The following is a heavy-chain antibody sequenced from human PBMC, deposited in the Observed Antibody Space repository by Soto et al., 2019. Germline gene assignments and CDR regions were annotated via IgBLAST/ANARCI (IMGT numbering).Heavy chain of an antibody. Sequence: QVQLQESGPGLVKPSGTLSLTCAVSSGSISSSNWWSWVRQPPGKGLEWIGEIYHSGSTNYNPSLKSRVTISADKSKNQFALKLSSVTAADTAVYYCARTEDCGGGSCYPGYFDYWGQGTLVTVSS. CDR3: ARTEDCGGGSCYPGYFDY. CDR1: SGSISSSNW. CDR2: IYHSGST. J-gene: IGHJ4*02. V-gene: IGHV4-4*02. D-gene: IGHD2-15*01.